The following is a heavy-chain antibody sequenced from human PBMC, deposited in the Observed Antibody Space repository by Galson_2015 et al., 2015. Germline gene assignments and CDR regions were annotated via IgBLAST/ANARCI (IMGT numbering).Heavy chain of an antibody. D-gene: IGHD3-10*01. J-gene: IGHJ6*02. V-gene: IGHV3-53*01. CDR3: ACMVRGVKVDV. CDR1: GFSVSSNY. Sequence: SLRLSCAASGFSVSSNYMSWVRQAPGKGLEWVSVIYTGGTTYYADSVNGRFTISRDNSNNTLYLQMNSLRAEDTAVYYCACMVRGVKVDVWGQGTTVTVSS. CDR2: IYTGGTT.